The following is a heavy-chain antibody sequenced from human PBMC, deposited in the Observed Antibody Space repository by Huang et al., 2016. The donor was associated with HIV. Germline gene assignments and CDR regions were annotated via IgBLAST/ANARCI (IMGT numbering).Heavy chain of an antibody. D-gene: IGHD6-13*01. J-gene: IGHJ6*02. CDR3: VRGPEDSWYGSHYYAMDV. Sequence: HLVESGGDWIHPGGSLRLSCEASGFTSKDNHLSWVRQAPGKGLEWVSVIDSRGKTYYEDSVRGRFTISRDTSKNIVFLQLNSLRAGDTGVYYCVRGPEDSWYGSHYYAMDVWGQGTTVTVAS. V-gene: IGHV3-53*01. CDR1: GFTSKDNH. CDR2: IDSRGKT.